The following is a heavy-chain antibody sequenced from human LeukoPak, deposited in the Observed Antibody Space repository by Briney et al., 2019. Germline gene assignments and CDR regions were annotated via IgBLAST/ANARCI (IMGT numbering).Heavy chain of an antibody. J-gene: IGHJ3*02. V-gene: IGHV3-21*04. CDR2: ISPPSTYI. D-gene: IGHD1-1*01. CDR1: GFTFSSYS. Sequence: GGSLRLSCAASGFTFSSYSMNWVRQTPGKGLEWVSSISPPSTYIYYADSVKGRFTISRDNAKSSLYLQMNSLRAEDTAVYYCARPRATTGRIEDKDAFDIWGQGTMVTVSS. CDR3: ARPRATTGRIEDKDAFDI.